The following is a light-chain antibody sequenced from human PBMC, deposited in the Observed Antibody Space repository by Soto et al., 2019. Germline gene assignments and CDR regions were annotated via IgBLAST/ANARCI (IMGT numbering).Light chain of an antibody. Sequence: LTQPASVSGSPGQSITISCTGTSSDVGSYNLVSWYQQHPGKAPKLMIYEGSKRPSGVSNRFSGSKSGNTASLTISGLQAEDEADYYCCSYAGSSTFEVFGTGTKVTVL. J-gene: IGLJ1*01. CDR2: EGS. V-gene: IGLV2-23*03. CDR1: SSDVGSYNL. CDR3: CSYAGSSTFEV.